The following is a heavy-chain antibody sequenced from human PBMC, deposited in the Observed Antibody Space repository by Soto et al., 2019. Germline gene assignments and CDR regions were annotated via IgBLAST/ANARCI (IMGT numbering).Heavy chain of an antibody. V-gene: IGHV1-46*01. D-gene: IGHD1-26*01. Sequence: ASVKGSCKASGYTFTIYYMHWVRQAPGQGLEWMGIINPSGGSTSYAQKFQGRVTMTRDTSTSTVYMELSSLRSEDTAVYYCAREVGATPPTDYWGQGTLVTGSS. CDR3: AREVGATPPTDY. CDR1: GYTFTIYY. J-gene: IGHJ4*02. CDR2: INPSGGST.